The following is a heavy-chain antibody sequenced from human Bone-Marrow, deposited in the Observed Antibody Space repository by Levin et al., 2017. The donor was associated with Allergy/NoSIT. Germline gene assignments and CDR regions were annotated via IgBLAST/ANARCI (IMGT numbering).Heavy chain of an antibody. V-gene: IGHV4-39*01. CDR1: SGSISSTNNY. D-gene: IGHD6-25*01. Sequence: MASETLSLTCTVSSGSISSTNNYWGWIRQPPGEGLEWIGTIYYTGSTFYNPSLKSRVTISVDTSKNQFSLRLTSVTAADTAFYYCARSYSTGHIPNWFDPWGQGTLVTVSS. J-gene: IGHJ5*02. CDR2: IYYTGST. CDR3: ARSYSTGHIPNWFDP.